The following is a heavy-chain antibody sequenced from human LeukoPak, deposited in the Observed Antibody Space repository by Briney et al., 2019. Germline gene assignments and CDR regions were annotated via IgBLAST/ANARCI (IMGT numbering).Heavy chain of an antibody. D-gene: IGHD5-24*01. Sequence: GASVKVSCRTSVYSFTAYYLHWVRRAPGQGLEWMGCINPNSGGTDYAQKFQGRVTMTTDTSSSTAYMDLRSLRSGDTAVYYCARRGEMATVRGDHFDSWGQGTLVAVSS. CDR3: ARRGEMATVRGDHFDS. J-gene: IGHJ4*02. CDR1: VYSFTAYY. CDR2: INPNSGGT. V-gene: IGHV1-2*02.